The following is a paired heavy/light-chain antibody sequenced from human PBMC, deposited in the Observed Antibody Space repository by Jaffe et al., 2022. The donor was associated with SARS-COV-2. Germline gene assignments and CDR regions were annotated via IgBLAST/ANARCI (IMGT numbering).Light chain of an antibody. CDR3: QQYGLSPWT. Sequence: EIVLTQSPGTLSLSPGERATLSCRASQSVASNYLAWYQQKPGQAPRLLIYGASSRATGIPDRFSGSGSGTDFTLTISRLEPEDFAVFYCQQYGLSPWTFGQGTKVEIK. CDR2: GAS. J-gene: IGKJ1*01. CDR1: QSVASNY. V-gene: IGKV3-20*01.
Heavy chain of an antibody. CDR1: GGSITSGGYY. V-gene: IGHV4-31*03. D-gene: IGHD1-26*01. J-gene: IGHJ4*02. CDR2: IYSGGST. Sequence: QVQLQESGPGLVKPSQTLSLTCTVSGGSITSGGYYWSWIRQHPGKGLEWIGYIYSGGSTSYNPSLKSRLTISLATSKNQFSLKLNSVTAADTAVYYCARDLWGFDYWGQGTLVTVSS. CDR3: ARDLWGFDY.